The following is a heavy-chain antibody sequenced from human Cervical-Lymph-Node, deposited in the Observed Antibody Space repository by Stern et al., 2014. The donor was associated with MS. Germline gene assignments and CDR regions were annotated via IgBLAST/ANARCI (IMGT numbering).Heavy chain of an antibody. D-gene: IGHD3-16*01. CDR3: ARGRVDLIRALGI. V-gene: IGHV1-8*01. Sequence: VQLVQSGAEVKKPGASVKVSCKASGYTFTSYDINWVRQATGQGLEWMGWMNPNNGNTGNGQKFQGRVTMTRNTSISTAYMELSSLRSDDTGVYYCARGRVDLIRALGIWGQGTMVTVSS. CDR1: GYTFTSYD. CDR2: MNPNNGNT. J-gene: IGHJ3*02.